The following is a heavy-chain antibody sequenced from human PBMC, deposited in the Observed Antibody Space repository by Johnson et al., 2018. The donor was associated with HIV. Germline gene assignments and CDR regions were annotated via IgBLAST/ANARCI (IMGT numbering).Heavy chain of an antibody. V-gene: IGHV3-30*04. CDR1: GFTFSSYA. CDR3: ARERVAVTGPTRAM. J-gene: IGHJ1*01. Sequence: QVQLVESGGGVVQPGRSLRLSCAASGFTFSSYAMRWVRQAPGKGLEWVAVISYDGSNKYYADSVKGRFTISRDNSKNTLYLQMNSLRAEDTAVYYCARERVAVTGPTRAMWG. D-gene: IGHD6-19*01. CDR2: ISYDGSNK.